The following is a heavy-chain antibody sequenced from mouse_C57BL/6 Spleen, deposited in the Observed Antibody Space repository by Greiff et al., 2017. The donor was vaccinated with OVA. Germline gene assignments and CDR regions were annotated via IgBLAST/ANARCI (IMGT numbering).Heavy chain of an antibody. J-gene: IGHJ1*03. CDR3: ARFTTVVAEDWCFDV. CDR2: IHPNSGST. V-gene: IGHV1-64*01. Sequence: QVQLQQPGAELVKPGASVKLSCKASGYTFTSYWMHWVKQRPGQGLEWIGMIHPNSGSTNYNEKFKSKATLTVDKSSSTAYMQLSSLTSEDSAVYYCARFTTVVAEDWCFDVWGTGTTVTVSS. D-gene: IGHD1-1*01. CDR1: GYTFTSYW.